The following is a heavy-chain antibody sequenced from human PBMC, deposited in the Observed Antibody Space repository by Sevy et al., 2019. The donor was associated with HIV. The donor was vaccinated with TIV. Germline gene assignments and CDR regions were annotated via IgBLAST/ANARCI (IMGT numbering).Heavy chain of an antibody. CDR2: ISYDGSNK. CDR3: ASVRCSGGSCYSPLGDYYYGMDV. Sequence: GGSLRLSCAASGFTFSSYAMHWVRQAPGKGLEWVAVISYDGSNKYYADSVKGRFTISRDNSQNTLYLQMNSLRAEDTAVYYCASVRCSGGSCYSPLGDYYYGMDVWGQGTTVTVSS. D-gene: IGHD2-15*01. J-gene: IGHJ6*02. CDR1: GFTFSSYA. V-gene: IGHV3-30-3*01.